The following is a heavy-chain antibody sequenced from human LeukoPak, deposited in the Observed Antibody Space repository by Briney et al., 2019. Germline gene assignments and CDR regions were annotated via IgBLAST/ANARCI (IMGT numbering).Heavy chain of an antibody. V-gene: IGHV3-21*01. D-gene: IGHD6-13*01. CDR1: GFTSSSYA. J-gene: IGHJ4*02. CDR3: ARNHSSWYYFDY. CDR2: ISSSSSYI. Sequence: RAGGSLRLSCAASGFTSSSYAMSWVHQAPGKGLEWVSSISSSSSYIYYADSVKGRFTISRDNAKNSLYLQMNSLRAEDTAVYYCARNHSSWYYFDYWGQGTLVTVSS.